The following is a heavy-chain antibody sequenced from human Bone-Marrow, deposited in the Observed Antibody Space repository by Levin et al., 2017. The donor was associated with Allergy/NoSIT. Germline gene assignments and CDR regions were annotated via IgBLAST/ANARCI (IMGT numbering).Heavy chain of an antibody. J-gene: IGHJ3*02. V-gene: IGHV1-2*02. CDR3: ARGPGVVVVAATPAFDS. CDR2: INPNSGGT. CDR1: GYTFTGYY. Sequence: ASVKVSCKASGYTFTGYYMHWVRQAPGQGLEWMGWINPNSGGTNYAQKFQGRVTMTRDTSISTAYMELSRLRSDDTAVYYCARGPGVVVVAATPAFDSWGQGTMVTVSS. D-gene: IGHD2-15*01.